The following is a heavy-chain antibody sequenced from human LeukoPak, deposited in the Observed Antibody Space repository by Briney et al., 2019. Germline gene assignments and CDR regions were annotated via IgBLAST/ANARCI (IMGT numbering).Heavy chain of an antibody. CDR2: IYYSGST. CDR1: GGSISSYY. J-gene: IGHJ3*02. Sequence: SETLSLTCTVSGGSISSYYWSWLRQPPGKGLEWIGYIYYSGSTNYNPSLKSRVTISVDTSKNQFSLKLSSVTAADTAVYYCATEQSGYYNDAFDIWGQGTMVTVSS. CDR3: ATEQSGYYNDAFDI. V-gene: IGHV4-59*01. D-gene: IGHD3-22*01.